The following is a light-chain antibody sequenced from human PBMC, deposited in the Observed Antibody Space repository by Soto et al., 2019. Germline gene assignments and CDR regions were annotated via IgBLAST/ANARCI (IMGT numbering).Light chain of an antibody. V-gene: IGKV3-11*01. CDR2: DAS. J-gene: IGKJ4*01. CDR1: QSVSSY. CDR3: QQRRNWPKT. Sequence: EIVLTQSPATLSLSPGERATLSCRASQSVSSYLAWYQQKPGQAPRLLIYDASNRATGIPARLSGSGSGTDFTLTISTLETEHFAVYYCQQRRNWPKTFGRGTPVAIK.